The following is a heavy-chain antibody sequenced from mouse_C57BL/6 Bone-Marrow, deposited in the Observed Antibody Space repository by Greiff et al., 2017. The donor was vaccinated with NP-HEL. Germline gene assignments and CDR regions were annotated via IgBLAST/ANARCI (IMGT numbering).Heavy chain of an antibody. CDR1: GFNIKDDY. CDR2: IDPENGDT. J-gene: IGHJ3*01. Sequence: VQLKQSGAELVRPGASVKLSCTASGFNIKDDYMHWVKQRPEQGLEWIGWIDPENGDTEYASKFQGKATITADTSSNTAYLQLSSLTSEDTAVYYCTVYTFSGNYGAWFAYWGQGTLVTVSA. D-gene: IGHD2-1*01. V-gene: IGHV14-4*01. CDR3: TVYTFSGNYGAWFAY.